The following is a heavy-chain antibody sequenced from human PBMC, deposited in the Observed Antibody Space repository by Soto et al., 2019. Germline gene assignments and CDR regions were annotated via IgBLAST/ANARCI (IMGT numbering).Heavy chain of an antibody. CDR3: AKDGGGYNYGYVMLDKYYYGMDV. J-gene: IGHJ6*02. D-gene: IGHD5-18*01. V-gene: IGHV3-30-3*01. CDR2: ISYDGTNK. CDR1: GFTFSTYA. Sequence: QVQLVESGGGVVQPGRSLRLSCAASGFTFSTYAMHWVRQAPGKGLEWVAVISYDGTNKYYADSVRGRFTISRDNSKNTLFLQMNSLRAEDTAVYYCAKDGGGYNYGYVMLDKYYYGMDVCGQGTTVTVSS.